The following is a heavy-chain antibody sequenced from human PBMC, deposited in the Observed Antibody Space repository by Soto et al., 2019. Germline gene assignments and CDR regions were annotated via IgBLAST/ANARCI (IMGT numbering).Heavy chain of an antibody. D-gene: IGHD3-10*01. CDR1: GGSISSGGYS. V-gene: IGHV4-30-2*01. Sequence: PSETLSLTCAFSGGSISSGGYSLSWIRQPPGKGLEWIGYIYHSGSTYYNPSLKSRVTISVDRSKNQFSLKLSSVTAADTAVYYCARENNVLPGGYFDYWGQGTLVTV. J-gene: IGHJ4*02. CDR3: ARENNVLPGGYFDY. CDR2: IYHSGST.